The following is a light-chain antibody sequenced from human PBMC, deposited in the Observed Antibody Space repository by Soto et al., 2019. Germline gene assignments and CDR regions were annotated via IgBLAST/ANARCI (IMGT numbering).Light chain of an antibody. J-gene: IGKJ2*01. CDR1: QSVGYH. V-gene: IGKV3-11*01. CDR3: QQYYSTPYT. Sequence: EIVLTQSPATLSLSPGERATLSCRASQSVGYHLAWYQQKPGQAPRLLIYDASNRATGIPARFSGSGSGTDFTLAISSLEPEDVAVYYCQQYYSTPYTFGQGTKLEIK. CDR2: DAS.